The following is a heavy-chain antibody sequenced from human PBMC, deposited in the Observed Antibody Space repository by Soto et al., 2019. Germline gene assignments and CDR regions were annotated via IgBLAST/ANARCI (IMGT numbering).Heavy chain of an antibody. D-gene: IGHD6-19*01. CDR3: ATLRGPPESIAVAGYFDF. V-gene: IGHV1-24*01. Sequence: ASVKVSCKVSGYTLTELSMHWVRQAPGKGLEWMGGFDPEDGETIYAQKFQGRVTMTEDTSTDTAYMELSSLRSEDTAVYYCATLRGPPESIAVAGYFDFWGQGTLLTVS. CDR1: GYTLTELS. J-gene: IGHJ4*02. CDR2: FDPEDGET.